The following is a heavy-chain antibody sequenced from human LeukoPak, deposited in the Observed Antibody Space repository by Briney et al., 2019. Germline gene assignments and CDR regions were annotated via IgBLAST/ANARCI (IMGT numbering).Heavy chain of an antibody. CDR3: ARVNILLGGGFDY. D-gene: IGHD3-16*01. CDR2: IYHSGST. V-gene: IGHV4-30-2*01. J-gene: IGHJ4*02. Sequence: SETLSLTCAVSGDSISSGGYSWSWIRQPPGRGLEWIGHIYHSGSTYYNPSLKSRVTISVDRSKNQFSLKLSSVTAADTAVYYCARVNILLGGGFDYWGQGTLVTVSS. CDR1: GDSISSGGYS.